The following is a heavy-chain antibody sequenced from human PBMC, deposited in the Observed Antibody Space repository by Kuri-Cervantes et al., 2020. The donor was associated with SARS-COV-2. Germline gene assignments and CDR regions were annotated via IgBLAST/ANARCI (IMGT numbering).Heavy chain of an antibody. CDR1: GYTFTSYG. CDR2: ISAYNGNT. V-gene: IGHV1-18*01. CDR3: ARDAGYYDSSGYRYYFDY. J-gene: IGHJ4*02. D-gene: IGHD3-22*01. Sequence: ASVKVSCKASGYTFTSYGISWVRQAPGQGLEWMGWISAYNGNTNYARKLQGRVTMTTHTSTSTAYMELRSLRSDDTAVYYCARDAGYYDSSGYRYYFDYWGQGTLVTVSS.